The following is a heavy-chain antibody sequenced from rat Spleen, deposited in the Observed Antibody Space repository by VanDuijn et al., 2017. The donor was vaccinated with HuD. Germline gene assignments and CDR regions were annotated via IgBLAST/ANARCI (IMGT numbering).Heavy chain of an antibody. Sequence: EVQLVESGGGLVQPGRSLKLSCAASGFTFSDYYMAWVRQAPKKGLEWVATISDDGSTTYYRDSVKGRFTLSRDNAKSTLYLQMDSLRSEDTATYYCLPRGYNPLFVYWGQGTLVTVSS. D-gene: IGHD1-11*01. CDR3: LPRGYNPLFVY. J-gene: IGHJ3*01. V-gene: IGHV5-7*01. CDR1: GFTFSDYY. CDR2: ISDDGSTT.